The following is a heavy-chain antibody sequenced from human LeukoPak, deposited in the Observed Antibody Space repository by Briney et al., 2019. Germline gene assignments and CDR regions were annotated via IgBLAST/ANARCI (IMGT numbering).Heavy chain of an antibody. V-gene: IGHV3-30*04. D-gene: IGHD3-10*01. CDR2: ISYDGSNK. CDR3: ARGSGSFPPFL. J-gene: IGHJ4*02. CDR1: GFTFSSYA. Sequence: GSLRLSCAASGFTFSSYAMHWVRQAPGKGLEWVAVISYDGSNKYYADSVKGRFTISRDNSKNTLYLQMNSLRAEDTAVYYCARGSGSFPPFLWGQGTLVTVSS.